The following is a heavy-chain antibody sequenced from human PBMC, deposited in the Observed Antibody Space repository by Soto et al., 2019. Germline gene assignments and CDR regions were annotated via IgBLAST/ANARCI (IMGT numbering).Heavy chain of an antibody. J-gene: IGHJ6*02. CDR3: ARDWAAAGGYYYYGMDV. CDR2: INPSGGST. CDR1: GYTFTSYY. V-gene: IGHV1-46*01. D-gene: IGHD6-13*01. Sequence: ASGKVSCKASGYTFTSYYMHWVRQAPGQGLEWMGIINPSGGSTSYAQKFQGRVTMTRDTSTSTVYMELSSLRSEDTAVYYCARDWAAAGGYYYYGMDVWGQGTTVTVSS.